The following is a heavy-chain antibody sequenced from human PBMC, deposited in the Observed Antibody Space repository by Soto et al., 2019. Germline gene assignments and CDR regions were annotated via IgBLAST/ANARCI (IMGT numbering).Heavy chain of an antibody. CDR1: GFTFSSYA. CDR3: AKDGTTAGIHYYGMDV. J-gene: IGHJ6*02. Sequence: GGSLRLSCAASGFTFSSYAMSWVRQAPGKGLEWVSAISGSGGSTYYADSVKGRFTISRDNSKNTLFLQMNSLRAEDTALYFCAKDGTTAGIHYYGMDVWGQGTTVTVSS. CDR2: ISGSGGST. D-gene: IGHD2-2*02. V-gene: IGHV3-23*01.